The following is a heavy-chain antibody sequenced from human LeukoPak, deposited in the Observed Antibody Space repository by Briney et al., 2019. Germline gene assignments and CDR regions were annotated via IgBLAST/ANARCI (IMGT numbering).Heavy chain of an antibody. Sequence: SQTLSLTCAISGDSVSSNGAAWNWIRQSPSRGLEWLGRTYYRSKWYNDYAVSVKSRITINPDTSKNQFSLQLNSVTPEDTAVYYCARDRESSYYYDSSGYYYFDYWGQGTLVTVSS. J-gene: IGHJ4*02. CDR3: ARDRESSYYYDSSGYYYFDY. D-gene: IGHD3-22*01. CDR1: GDSVSSNGAA. CDR2: TYYRSKWYN. V-gene: IGHV6-1*01.